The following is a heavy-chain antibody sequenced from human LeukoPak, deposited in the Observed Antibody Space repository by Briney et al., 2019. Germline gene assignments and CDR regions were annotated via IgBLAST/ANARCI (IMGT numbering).Heavy chain of an antibody. D-gene: IGHD2-8*02. V-gene: IGHV4-59*05. J-gene: IGHJ4*02. CDR1: GGSISSYY. CDR3: ARVLPRGDYVAY. CDR2: IYYSGST. Sequence: SETLSLTCTVSGGSISSYYWSWLRQPPGKGLECMGSIYYSGSTYYNPSLKSRVTISVDTSKNQISLRLSFVTAADTAVYYCARVLPRGDYVAYWGERTLVTVSS.